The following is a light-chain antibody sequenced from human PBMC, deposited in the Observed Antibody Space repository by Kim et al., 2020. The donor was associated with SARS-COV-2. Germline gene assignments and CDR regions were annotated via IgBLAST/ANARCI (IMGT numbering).Light chain of an antibody. Sequence: SYELTQPPSVPVSPGQTASITCSGDKLGDKYACWYQQKPGQSPVLVIYQDSKRPSGIPERFSGSNSGNTATLTISGTQAMDEADYYCQAWDSALMVFGGGTQLTVL. CDR1: KLGDKY. CDR2: QDS. J-gene: IGLJ2*01. V-gene: IGLV3-1*01. CDR3: QAWDSALMV.